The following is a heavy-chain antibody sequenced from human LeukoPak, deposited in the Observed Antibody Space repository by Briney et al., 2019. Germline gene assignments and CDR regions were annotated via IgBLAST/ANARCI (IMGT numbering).Heavy chain of an antibody. D-gene: IGHD6-13*01. CDR3: ARGRWYGSSWYDAVYYFDY. CDR2: IYYSRST. CDR1: GGSISSYY. V-gene: IGHV4-59*01. J-gene: IGHJ4*02. Sequence: PSETLSLTCTVSGGSISSYYWSWIRQPPGKGLEWIGYIYYSRSTNYNPSLKSRVTISVDTSKSQFSLKLSSVTAADTAVYYCARGRWYGSSWYDAVYYFDYWGQGTLVTVSS.